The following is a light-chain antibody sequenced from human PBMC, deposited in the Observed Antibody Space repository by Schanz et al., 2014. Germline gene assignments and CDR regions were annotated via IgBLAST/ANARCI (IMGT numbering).Light chain of an antibody. V-gene: IGKV3-15*01. CDR3: QQYNNWPRT. J-gene: IGKJ1*01. CDR1: QSVHRN. Sequence: EIVLTQSPGTLSLSPGERATLSCRASQSVHRNYLAWHQQKPGQAPRLLIYGASTRATGIPARFSGSGSGTEFTLTISSLQSEDFAVYYCQQYNNWPRTFGQGTKVEIK. CDR2: GAS.